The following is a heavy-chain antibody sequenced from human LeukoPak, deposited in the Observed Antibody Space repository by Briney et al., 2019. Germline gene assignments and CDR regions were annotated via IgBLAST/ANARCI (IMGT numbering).Heavy chain of an antibody. J-gene: IGHJ4*02. CDR1: GFTFSSYS. Sequence: GGSLRLSCAASGFTFSSYSMNWVRQAPGKGLEWVSSISSSSSYIYYADSAKGRFTISRDNAKNSLYLQMNSLRAEDTAVYYCARTFGDSSTWPQGTDYWGQGTLVTVSS. CDR3: ARTFGDSSTWPQGTDY. D-gene: IGHD6-13*01. CDR2: ISSSSSYI. V-gene: IGHV3-21*01.